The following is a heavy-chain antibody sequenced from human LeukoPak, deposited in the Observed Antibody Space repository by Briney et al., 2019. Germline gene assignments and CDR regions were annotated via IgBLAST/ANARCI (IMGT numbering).Heavy chain of an antibody. J-gene: IGHJ4*02. V-gene: IGHV4-39*01. CDR2: IYYSGST. D-gene: IGHD2-2*01. CDR1: GGSISSSSYY. Sequence: SETLSFTCTVSGGSISSSSYYWGWIRQPPGKGLEWIGSIYYSGSTYYNPSLKSRVTISVDTSKNQFSLKLSSVTAADTAVYYCARGEYCSSTSCAIPEYYFDYWGQGTLVTVSS. CDR3: ARGEYCSSTSCAIPEYYFDY.